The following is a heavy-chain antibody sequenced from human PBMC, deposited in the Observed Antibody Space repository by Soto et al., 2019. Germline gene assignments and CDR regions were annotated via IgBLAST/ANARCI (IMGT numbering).Heavy chain of an antibody. CDR1: GGSFSGYY. V-gene: IGHV4-34*01. Sequence: PSETLSLTCAVYGGSFSGYYWSWIRQPPGKGLEWIGEINHSGSTNYNPSLKSRVTISVDTSKNQFSLKLSSVTAADTAVYYCARTLEGRFDYWGQGTLVTVSS. J-gene: IGHJ4*02. CDR3: ARTLEGRFDY. CDR2: INHSGST.